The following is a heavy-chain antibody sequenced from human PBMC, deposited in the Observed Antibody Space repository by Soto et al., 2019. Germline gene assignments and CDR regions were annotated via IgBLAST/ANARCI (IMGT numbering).Heavy chain of an antibody. J-gene: IGHJ6*02. Sequence: SETLSHTCAVYGGSFSGYYWSWIRQPPGKGLEWIGEINHSGSTNYNPSLKSRVTISVDTSENQFSLNLSSVTAADTAVYYCARDGTGNGLYGMDVWGQGTTVTVSS. CDR2: INHSGST. D-gene: IGHD1-1*01. CDR1: GGSFSGYY. V-gene: IGHV4-34*01. CDR3: ARDGTGNGLYGMDV.